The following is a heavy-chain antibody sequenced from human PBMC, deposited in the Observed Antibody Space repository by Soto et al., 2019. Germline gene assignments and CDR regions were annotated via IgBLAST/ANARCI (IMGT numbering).Heavy chain of an antibody. Sequence: GGSLRLSCAASRFTFSSYAMHWARQAPGKGLEWVAVISYDGSNKYYADSVKGRFTISRDNSKNTLYLQMNSLRAEDTAVYYCAKDRDSSIFTSLDVWGQGTTVTVSS. CDR2: ISYDGSNK. CDR3: AKDRDSSIFTSLDV. CDR1: RFTFSSYA. J-gene: IGHJ6*02. V-gene: IGHV3-30*18. D-gene: IGHD6-13*01.